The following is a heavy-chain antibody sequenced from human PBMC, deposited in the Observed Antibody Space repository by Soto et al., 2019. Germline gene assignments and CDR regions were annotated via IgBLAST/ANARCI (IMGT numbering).Heavy chain of an antibody. CDR1: GGSIISGGYS. V-gene: IGHV4-30-2*01. CDR3: ARIQGGNPPWFDP. J-gene: IGHJ5*02. Sequence: SETLSLTCAVSGGSIISGGYSWSWIRQPPGKGLEWIGYIYHSGSTYYNPSLKSRVTISVDRSKNQFSLKLSSVTAADTAVYYCARIQGGNPPWFDPWGQGTLVTVSS. D-gene: IGHD5-18*01. CDR2: IYHSGST.